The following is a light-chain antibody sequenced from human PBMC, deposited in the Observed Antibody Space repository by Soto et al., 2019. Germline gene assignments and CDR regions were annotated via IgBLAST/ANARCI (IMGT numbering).Light chain of an antibody. J-gene: IGKJ1*01. Sequence: DIQMTQSPSSLSASVGDRVTITCRASQSITSYLNWYQQKPGKAPKVLIYAASNLESGVPSMFSGSGSGTDFTLTISSLQPEDFATYYCQQSYSTPWTFGQGTKVDIK. CDR3: QQSYSTPWT. CDR2: AAS. CDR1: QSITSY. V-gene: IGKV1-39*01.